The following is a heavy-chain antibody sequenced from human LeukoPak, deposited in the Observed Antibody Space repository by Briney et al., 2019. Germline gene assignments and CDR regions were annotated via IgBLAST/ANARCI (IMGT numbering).Heavy chain of an antibody. CDR2: IKQDGSEK. J-gene: IGHJ4*02. D-gene: IGHD2-21*02. CDR1: GASISSGGYY. Sequence: ETLSLTCTVSGASISSGGYYWNWIRQHPGKGLEWVANIKQDGSEKYYGDSVKGRFTISRDNSKNTLYLQMNSLRAEDTALYDCARTGSCGRDCYDKTFFDYWGQGTLVTVSS. CDR3: ARTGSCGRDCYDKTFFDY. V-gene: IGHV3-7*02.